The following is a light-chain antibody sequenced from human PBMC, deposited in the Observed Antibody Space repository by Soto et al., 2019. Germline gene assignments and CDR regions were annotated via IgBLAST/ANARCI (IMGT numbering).Light chain of an antibody. CDR3: QHYGSSPLFT. Sequence: VVLTQSPATLSLSPGERATLSCRASLSVSSYLAWYQQKPGQAPRLVIYDASYRATGIPARFIGSGSGTDFTLTISRLEPEDVAVYYCQHYGSSPLFTFGPGTKVDIK. CDR1: LSVSSY. V-gene: IGKV3-20*01. CDR2: DAS. J-gene: IGKJ3*01.